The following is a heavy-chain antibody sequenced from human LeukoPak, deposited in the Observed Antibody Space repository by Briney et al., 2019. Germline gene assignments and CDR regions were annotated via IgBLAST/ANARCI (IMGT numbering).Heavy chain of an antibody. D-gene: IGHD5-18*01. CDR3: ARDSRWGYSYGYFGY. V-gene: IGHV1-69*06. Sequence: SVKVSCKASGGTFTSYAISWVRQAPGQGLEWMGGIIPIFGTANYAQKFQGRVTITADKSTSTAYMEPSSLRSEDTAVYYCARDSRWGYSYGYFGYWGQGTLVTVSS. J-gene: IGHJ4*02. CDR2: IIPIFGTA. CDR1: GGTFTSYA.